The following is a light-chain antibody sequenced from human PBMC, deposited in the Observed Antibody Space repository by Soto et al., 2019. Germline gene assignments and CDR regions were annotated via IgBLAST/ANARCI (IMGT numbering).Light chain of an antibody. CDR2: SNT. Sequence: QSVLTQPPSVSGAPGQRATISCTGSSSNIGAGYDVHWYQQLPGTAPKLLIYSNTNRPSGVPDRVSGSKSGTSASLAITGLQAEDEADYYCQSYDSSLSGVVFGGGTKLTVL. CDR1: SSNIGAGYD. J-gene: IGLJ2*01. CDR3: QSYDSSLSGVV. V-gene: IGLV1-40*01.